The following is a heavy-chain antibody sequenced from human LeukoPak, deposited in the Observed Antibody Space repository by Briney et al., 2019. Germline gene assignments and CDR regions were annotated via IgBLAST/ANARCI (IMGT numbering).Heavy chain of an antibody. D-gene: IGHD3-10*01. CDR2: ISASGNNT. V-gene: IGHV3-23*01. CDR1: GFTFSTYA. Sequence: EGSLRLSCAASGFTFSTYAMYWVRQAPGKGLEWVSGISASGNNTYYAVSVKGRFTISRDNSKNTLYVQMNSLRAEDTAVYYCAKGARDSGSYYSALHYWGQGTLVTVSS. CDR3: AKGARDSGSYYSALHY. J-gene: IGHJ4*02.